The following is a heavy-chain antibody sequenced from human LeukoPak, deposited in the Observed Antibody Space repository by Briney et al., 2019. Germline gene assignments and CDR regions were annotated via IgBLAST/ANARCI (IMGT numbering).Heavy chain of an antibody. J-gene: IGHJ5*02. CDR3: ARQNISSWTHPANWFDP. CDR1: TFSSYA. D-gene: IGHD6-13*01. CDR2: IYDSGST. V-gene: IGHV4-39*01. Sequence: TFSSYAMSWVRQAPGKGLEWIGSIYDSGSTYYNPSLKSRVTISVDTSKNQFSLKLSSVTAADTAVYYCARQNISSWTHPANWFDPWGQGTLVTVSS.